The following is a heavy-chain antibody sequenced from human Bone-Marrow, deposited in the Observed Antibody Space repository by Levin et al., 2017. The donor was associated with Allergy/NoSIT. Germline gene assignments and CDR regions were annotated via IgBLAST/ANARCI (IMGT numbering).Heavy chain of an antibody. V-gene: IGHV3-23*01. CDR1: GFTFSSYA. CDR2: ISGSGGST. J-gene: IGHJ3*02. CDR3: AKGPITNYYGSATGTFDI. Sequence: GESLKISCAASGFTFSSYAMSWVRQAPGKGLEWVSAISGSGGSTYYADSVKGRFTISRDNSKNTLYLQMNSLRAEDTAVYYCAKGPITNYYGSATGTFDIWGQGTMVTVSS. D-gene: IGHD3-10*01.